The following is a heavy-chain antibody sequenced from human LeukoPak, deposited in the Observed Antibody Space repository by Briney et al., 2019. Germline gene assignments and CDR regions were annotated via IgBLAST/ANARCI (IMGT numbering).Heavy chain of an antibody. CDR1: GYSFTRYW. CDR2: IYPGASDT. D-gene: IGHD3-22*01. Sequence: GESLKISCKGSGYSFTRYWIGWVRQMPGKGLECMGIIYPGASDTRYSPSFQGQVTISVDKSISTAYLQWSSLKASDTATYYCARTSYYDSSGNYFGYFQYWGQGTLVTVSS. V-gene: IGHV5-51*01. CDR3: ARTSYYDSSGNYFGYFQY. J-gene: IGHJ1*01.